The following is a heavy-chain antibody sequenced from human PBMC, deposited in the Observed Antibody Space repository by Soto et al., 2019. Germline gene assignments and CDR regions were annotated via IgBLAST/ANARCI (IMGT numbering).Heavy chain of an antibody. D-gene: IGHD6-13*01. V-gene: IGHV4-31*03. CDR1: GGSISSGGYY. CDR3: ARVGKQQLVSDD. J-gene: IGHJ4*02. CDR2: IYYSGST. Sequence: TLSLTCTVSGGSISSGGYYWSWIRQHPGKGLEWIGYIYYSGSTYYNPSLKSRVTISVDTSKNQFSLKLSSVTAADTAVYYCARVGKQQLVSDDWGQGTLVTVSS.